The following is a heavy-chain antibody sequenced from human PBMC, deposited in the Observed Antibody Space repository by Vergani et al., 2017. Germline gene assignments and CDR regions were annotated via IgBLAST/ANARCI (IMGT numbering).Heavy chain of an antibody. CDR3: AREAWFGEWFDP. Sequence: QVQLVESGGGVVQPGRSLRLSCAASGFTFSSYGMHWVRQAPGKGLEWVAVISYDGSNKYYADSVKGRFTISRDNSKNTLYLQMNSLRAEDTAVYYCAREAWFGEWFDPWGQGTLVTVSS. V-gene: IGHV3-30*03. J-gene: IGHJ5*02. CDR1: GFTFSSYG. CDR2: ISYDGSNK. D-gene: IGHD3-10*01.